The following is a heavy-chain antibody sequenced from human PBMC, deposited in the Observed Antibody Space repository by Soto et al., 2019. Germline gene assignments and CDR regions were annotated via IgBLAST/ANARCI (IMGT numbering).Heavy chain of an antibody. CDR1: GYTFTSYY. CDR2: INPSGGST. V-gene: IGHV1-46*01. Sequence: GASVKVSCKASGYTFTSYYMHWVRQAPGQGLEWMGIINPSGGSTSYAQKFQGRVTMTRDTSTSTAYMELSSLRSEDTAVYYCARAQGCDGSCYVSGYYYYGMDVWGQGTTVTVSS. CDR3: ARAQGCDGSCYVSGYYYYGMDV. J-gene: IGHJ6*02. D-gene: IGHD2-15*01.